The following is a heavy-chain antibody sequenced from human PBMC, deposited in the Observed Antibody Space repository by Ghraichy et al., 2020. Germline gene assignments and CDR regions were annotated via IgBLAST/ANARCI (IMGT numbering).Heavy chain of an antibody. V-gene: IGHV3-15*07. Sequence: GGSLRLSCAASGFTFSNAWMNWVRQAPGKGLEWVGRIKSKTDGGTTDYGAPVKGRFTISRDDSKNTLYLQMNSLKMEDTAVYYCTTGSPLDSSGYYPYYYYYYGMDVWGQGTTVTVSS. CDR1: GFTFSNAW. CDR3: TTGSPLDSSGYYPYYYYYYGMDV. J-gene: IGHJ6*02. D-gene: IGHD3-22*01. CDR2: IKSKTDGGTT.